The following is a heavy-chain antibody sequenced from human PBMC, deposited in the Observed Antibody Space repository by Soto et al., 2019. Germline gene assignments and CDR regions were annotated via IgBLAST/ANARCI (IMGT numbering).Heavy chain of an antibody. Sequence: GGSLRLSCAASGFTFSSYAMSWVRQAPGKGLEWVSAISGSGGSTYYADSVKGRFTISRDNSKNTLYLQMNSLRAEDTAVYYCATGQLRVLRFLEWLSVFDYWGQGTLVTVSS. V-gene: IGHV3-23*01. D-gene: IGHD3-3*01. CDR2: ISGSGGST. J-gene: IGHJ4*02. CDR3: ATGQLRVLRFLEWLSVFDY. CDR1: GFTFSSYA.